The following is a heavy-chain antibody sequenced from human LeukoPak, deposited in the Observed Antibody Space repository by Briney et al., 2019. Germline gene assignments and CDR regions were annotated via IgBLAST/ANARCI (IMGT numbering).Heavy chain of an antibody. J-gene: IGHJ6*03. D-gene: IGHD3-10*01. CDR3: ARLMVRGVIDYYYYYMDV. CDR2: IYYSGST. CDR1: GGSISSYY. V-gene: IGHV4-39*07. Sequence: SETLSLTCTVSGGSISSYYWGWIRQPPGNGLEWIGSIYYSGSTYYNPSLKSRVTISVDTSKNQFSLKLSSVTAADTAVYYCARLMVRGVIDYYYYYMDVWGKGTTVTVS.